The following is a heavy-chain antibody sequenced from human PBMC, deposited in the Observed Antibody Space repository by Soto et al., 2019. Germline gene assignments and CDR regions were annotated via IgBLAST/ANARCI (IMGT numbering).Heavy chain of an antibody. Sequence: EVQLVESGGGLIQPGGSLRLSCAASGFAVSSKYMTWVRQAPGKGLEWVSVIYGGGTTYYADPVKGRFTISRDTSKNTLYLQMTSLRAEDTAVYYCVQTTGWPGFDFWGQGTLVTVSS. CDR3: VQTTGWPGFDF. CDR1: GFAVSSKY. J-gene: IGHJ4*02. D-gene: IGHD6-19*01. CDR2: IYGGGTT. V-gene: IGHV3-53*01.